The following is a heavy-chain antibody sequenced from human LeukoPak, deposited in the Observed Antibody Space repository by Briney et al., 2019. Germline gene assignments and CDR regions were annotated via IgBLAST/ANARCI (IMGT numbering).Heavy chain of an antibody. CDR3: AREPLRYCSSTSCPYYYYGMDV. CDR2: INSDGSST. Sequence: GGSLRLSCAASGFTFRSYTIHWVRQAPGKGLVWVSRINSDGSSTSYADSVKGRFTISRDNAKNTLYLQMNSLRAEDTAVYYCAREPLRYCSSTSCPYYYYGMDVWGQGTTVTVSS. J-gene: IGHJ6*02. D-gene: IGHD2-2*01. CDR1: GFTFRSYT. V-gene: IGHV3-74*01.